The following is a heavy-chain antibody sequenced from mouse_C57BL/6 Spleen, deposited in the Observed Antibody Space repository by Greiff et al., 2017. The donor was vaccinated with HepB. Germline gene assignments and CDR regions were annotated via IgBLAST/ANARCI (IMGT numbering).Heavy chain of an antibody. D-gene: IGHD2-10*01. CDR1: GFTFSSYA. J-gene: IGHJ4*01. V-gene: IGHV5-9-1*02. CDR3: TRDKDLLYAMDY. CDR2: ISSGGDYI. Sequence: DVMLVESGEGLVKPGGSLKLSCAASGFTFSSYAMSWVRHTPEKRLEWVAYISSGGDYIYYADTVKGRFTISRDNARNTLYLQMSSLKSEDTAMYYCTRDKDLLYAMDYWGQGTSVTVSS.